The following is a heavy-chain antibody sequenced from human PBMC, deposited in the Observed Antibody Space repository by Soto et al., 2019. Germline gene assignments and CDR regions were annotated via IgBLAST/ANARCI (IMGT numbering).Heavy chain of an antibody. V-gene: IGHV3-23*01. J-gene: IGHJ4*02. Sequence: EVQLLESGGGLVQPGGSLRLSCAASGFTFSSYAMSWVRQAPGKGLEWVAAISGGGGSTYYADSVKGRFTISRDNSNTTLYLQMHRMRVEDTAVDYCSKEARRCIRAMGNFDDWGQGTLVTVSS. CDR1: GFTFSSYA. CDR2: ISGGGGST. CDR3: SKEARRCIRAMGNFDD. D-gene: IGHD3-3*02.